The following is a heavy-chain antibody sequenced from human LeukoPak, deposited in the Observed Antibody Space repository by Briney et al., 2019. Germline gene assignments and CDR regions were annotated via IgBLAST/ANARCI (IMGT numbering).Heavy chain of an antibody. CDR1: GFPFASYH. J-gene: IGHJ1*01. Sequence: GGSLRLSCAASGFPFASYHLHWVRQAPGKGLQYVSGITPNGSSTSYADSVKGRFTISRDNAKNTLYLQMNSLRAEDTAVYYCATYYYGSGSYYNAEYFQHWGQGTLVTVSS. D-gene: IGHD3-10*01. V-gene: IGHV3-74*01. CDR2: ITPNGSST. CDR3: ATYYYGSGSYYNAEYFQH.